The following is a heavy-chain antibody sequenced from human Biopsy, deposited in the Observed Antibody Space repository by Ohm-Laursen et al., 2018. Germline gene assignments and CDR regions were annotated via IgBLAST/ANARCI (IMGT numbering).Heavy chain of an antibody. Sequence: GTLSLTCTVSGGSVSSNVHYWAWIRQPPGKGLECIGTVFHSGITFYNPSLKSRVAISVDTSTNQFSLKVSSVTAADTALYYCARHPTGFWFDPWGHGTLVTVFS. CDR1: GGSVSSNVHY. V-gene: IGHV4-39*01. CDR2: VFHSGIT. CDR3: ARHPTGFWFDP. J-gene: IGHJ5*02.